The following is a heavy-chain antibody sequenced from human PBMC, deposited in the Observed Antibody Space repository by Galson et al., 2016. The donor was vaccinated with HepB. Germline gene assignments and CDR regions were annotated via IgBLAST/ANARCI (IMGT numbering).Heavy chain of an antibody. Sequence: PALVKPTQTLTLTCSFSGFSLGTSGVSVGWIRQPPGKALEWLALIYWDDDKRYSPSLKSRLTITKDTSKNQVVLTMTNMDPVDTATYYCSHYVQYTSGWSAALFGLLFDYWGQGTLVTVSS. CDR3: SHYVQYTSGWSAALFGLLFDY. V-gene: IGHV2-5*02. CDR2: IYWDDDK. J-gene: IGHJ4*02. D-gene: IGHD6-19*01. CDR1: GFSLGTSGVS.